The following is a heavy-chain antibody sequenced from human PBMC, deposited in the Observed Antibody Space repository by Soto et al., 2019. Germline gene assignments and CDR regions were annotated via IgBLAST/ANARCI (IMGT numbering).Heavy chain of an antibody. J-gene: IGHJ4*02. Sequence: DVQLLESGGDLVQPGGSLRLSCGASGFSFSSYAMAWVRQVPGKGLEWLSVITVRGHTTYYADSVRGRFTISRDDSRDTLYLQLNSLRGEDTAVYFCARGLAAGGTGGLTYYFDFWGKGTLVTVST. CDR3: ARGLAAGGTGGLTYYFDF. D-gene: IGHD6-13*01. CDR2: ITVRGHTT. V-gene: IGHV3-23*01. CDR1: GFSFSSYA.